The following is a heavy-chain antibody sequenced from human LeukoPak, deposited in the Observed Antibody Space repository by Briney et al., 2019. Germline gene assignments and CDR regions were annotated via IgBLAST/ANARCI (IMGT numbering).Heavy chain of an antibody. J-gene: IGHJ6*02. CDR1: RFTFRKNR. D-gene: IGHD2-2*01. V-gene: IGHV3-21*06. CDR2: ISSSSNYI. CDR3: ARDPVVVVPAATPGSSSYYYYKGLDV. Sequence: GGSLRLSCAASRFTFRKNRMHWVRQTPGKGLEWVASISSSSNYIFYGDSVRGRFTISRDNANNSLSLHMNSLSAEDTGVYFCARDPVVVVPAATPGSSSYYYYKGLDVWGQGTLVTVSS.